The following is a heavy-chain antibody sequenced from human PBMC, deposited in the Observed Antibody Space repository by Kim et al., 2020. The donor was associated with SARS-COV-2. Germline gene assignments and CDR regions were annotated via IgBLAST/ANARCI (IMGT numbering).Heavy chain of an antibody. Sequence: SETLSLTCTVSGGSISSGGYYWSWIRQHPGKGLEWIGYIYYSGSTYYNPSLKSRVTISVDTSKNQFSLKLSSVTAADTAVYYCASTTSGPVGEFDYWGQGTLVTVSS. CDR1: GGSISSGGYY. J-gene: IGHJ4*02. V-gene: IGHV4-31*03. CDR2: IYYSGST. D-gene: IGHD6-19*01. CDR3: ASTTSGPVGEFDY.